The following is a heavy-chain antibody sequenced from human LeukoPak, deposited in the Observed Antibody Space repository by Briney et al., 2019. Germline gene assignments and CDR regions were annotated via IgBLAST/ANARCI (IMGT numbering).Heavy chain of an antibody. J-gene: IGHJ4*02. CDR2: IYTSGST. CDR3: AISIVGATRGLDY. D-gene: IGHD1-26*01. Sequence: SETLSLTCTVSGGSISSGSYYWSWIRQPAGKGLEWIGRIYTSGSTNYNPSLKSRVTISVDTSKNQFSLKLSSVTAADTAVYYCAISIVGATRGLDYWGQGTLVTVSS. CDR1: GGSISSGSYY. V-gene: IGHV4-61*02.